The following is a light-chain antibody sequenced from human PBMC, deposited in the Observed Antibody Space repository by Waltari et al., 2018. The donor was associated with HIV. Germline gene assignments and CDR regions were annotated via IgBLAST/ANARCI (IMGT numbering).Light chain of an antibody. CDR1: QSVNSNY. J-gene: IGKJ1*01. CDR2: GSS. CDR3: QQYDDSQWT. V-gene: IGKV3-20*01. Sequence: ESVLTQSPGTLSLSPGERATLSCRASQSVNSNYLAWYQQKPGQAPRLLIYGSSSRATGIPDRFSGSGSGTDFTLTISRLEPEDFAVYYCQQYDDSQWTFGQGTKVEIK.